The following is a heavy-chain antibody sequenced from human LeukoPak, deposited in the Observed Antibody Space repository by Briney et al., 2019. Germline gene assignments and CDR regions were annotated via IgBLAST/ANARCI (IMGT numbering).Heavy chain of an antibody. CDR2: ISGSGGRT. Sequence: PGGSLRLSCAASGFTFSSCAMSWVRQAPGKGLEWVSNISGSGGRTYYADSVKGRFTISRDDSKNTLYLQMNSLRAEDTAVYYCGRGHWGLDYWGQGALVTVSS. D-gene: IGHD7-27*01. CDR1: GFTFSSCA. J-gene: IGHJ4*02. V-gene: IGHV3-23*01. CDR3: GRGHWGLDY.